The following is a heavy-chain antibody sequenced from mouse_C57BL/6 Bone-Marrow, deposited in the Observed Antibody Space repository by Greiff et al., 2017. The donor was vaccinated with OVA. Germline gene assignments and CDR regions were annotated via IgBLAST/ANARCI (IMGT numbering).Heavy chain of an antibody. D-gene: IGHD2-1*01. Sequence: VQVVESGPGLVQPSQSLSITCTVSGFSLTSYGVHWVRQSPGKGLEWLGVIWSGGSTDYNAAFISRLSISKDNSKSQVFFIINSLQADDTALYYCARTVYYAYYGVFYSAMDYWGQGTSVTVSS. J-gene: IGHJ4*01. CDR3: ARTVYYAYYGVFYSAMDY. CDR1: GFSLTSYG. CDR2: IWSGGST. V-gene: IGHV2-2*01.